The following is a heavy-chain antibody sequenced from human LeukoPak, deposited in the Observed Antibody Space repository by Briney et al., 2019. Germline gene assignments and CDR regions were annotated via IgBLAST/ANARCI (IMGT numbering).Heavy chain of an antibody. Sequence: PSETLSLTCAVYGGSFSGYYWSWIRQPPGKGLEWVSAISGSGGSTYYADSVKGRFTISRDNSKNTLYLQMNSLRAEDTAVYYCAKDRVDTAMVRQEMFDPWGQGTLVTVSS. CDR1: GGSFSGYY. D-gene: IGHD5-18*01. CDR2: ISGSGGST. CDR3: AKDRVDTAMVRQEMFDP. J-gene: IGHJ5*02. V-gene: IGHV3-23*01.